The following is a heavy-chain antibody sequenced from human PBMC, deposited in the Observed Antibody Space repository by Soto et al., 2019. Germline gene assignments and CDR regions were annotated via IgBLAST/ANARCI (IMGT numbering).Heavy chain of an antibody. CDR1: AGTFIDYA. V-gene: IGHV1-69*06. CDR3: VTYPGVRGFVRGMGV. J-gene: IGHJ6*02. Sequence: QVQLEQSGAEVKKPGSSVKVSCRASAGTFIDYAISWVRQAPGRGLEWMWGIIPFYGTTNYAQSFQCGVTFTADTYMSEGYMELSSLKSEDTAVYYCVTYPGVRGFVRGMGVWGQGTTITVSS. D-gene: IGHD3-10*01. CDR2: IIPFYGTT.